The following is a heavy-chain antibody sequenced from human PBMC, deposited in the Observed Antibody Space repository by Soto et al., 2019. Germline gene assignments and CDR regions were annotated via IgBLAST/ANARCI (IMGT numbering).Heavy chain of an antibody. D-gene: IGHD6-13*01. Sequence: QVQLQESGPGLVKPSETLSLTCTVSGGSVSSDSYYWSWIRQPPGKGLEWIAYIYYSGSTNYNHSLTSRVTISVDTSKYPFSLRLSSVTAADKAGYSCAVVYSSPLDLRFDPWGQGTMVTVSS. CDR3: AVVYSSPLDLRFDP. CDR2: IYYSGST. V-gene: IGHV4-61*01. CDR1: GGSVSSDSYY. J-gene: IGHJ5*02.